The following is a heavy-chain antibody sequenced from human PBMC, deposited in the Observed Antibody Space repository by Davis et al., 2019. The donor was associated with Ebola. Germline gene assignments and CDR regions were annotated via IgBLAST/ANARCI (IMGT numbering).Heavy chain of an antibody. J-gene: IGHJ4*02. Sequence: GESLKISCAASGFTFSSYGMHWVRQAPGKGLEWVAVISYDGSNKYYADSVKGRFTISRDNSKNTLYLQMNSLRAEDTAVYYCAKDGSDTPFDYWGQGTLVTVSP. V-gene: IGHV3-30*18. D-gene: IGHD2-2*03. CDR3: AKDGSDTPFDY. CDR2: ISYDGSNK. CDR1: GFTFSSYG.